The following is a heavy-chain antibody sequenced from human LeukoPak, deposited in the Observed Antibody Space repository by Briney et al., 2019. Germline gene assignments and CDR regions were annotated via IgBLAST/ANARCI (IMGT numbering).Heavy chain of an antibody. CDR2: INSDGSST. Sequence: GGSLRLSCAASGFTFSSYWMHWVRQAPGKGLVWVSRINSDGSSTSYADSVKGRFTISRDNAKNTLYLQMNSLRAEDTAVYYCAREITIFGVVTRGIDYWGQGTLVTVSS. D-gene: IGHD3-3*01. CDR3: AREITIFGVVTRGIDY. J-gene: IGHJ4*02. CDR1: GFTFSSYW. V-gene: IGHV3-74*01.